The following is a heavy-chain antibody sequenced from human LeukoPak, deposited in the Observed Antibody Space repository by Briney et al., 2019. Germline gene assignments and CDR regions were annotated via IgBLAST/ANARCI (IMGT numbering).Heavy chain of an antibody. CDR2: INSDGSST. V-gene: IGHV3-74*03. CDR1: GFTFSSYW. CDR3: AALDHGHDY. Sequence: GGSLRLSCAASGFTFSSYWMHWVRQAPGKGLVWVSRINSDGSSTKCADSVKGRFTISRDNAKNTLYLQMNSLRAEDTAVYYCAALDHGHDYWGQGTLVTVSS. J-gene: IGHJ4*02.